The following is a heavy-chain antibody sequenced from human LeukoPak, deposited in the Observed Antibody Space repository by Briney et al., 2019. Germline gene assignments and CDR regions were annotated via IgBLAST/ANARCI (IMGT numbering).Heavy chain of an antibody. CDR2: INSDGSST. V-gene: IGHV3-74*03. CDR1: GFTFSSYW. CDR3: AALDHGHDY. Sequence: GGSLRLSCAASGFTFSSYWMHWVRQAPGKGLVWVSRINSDGSSTKCADSVKGRFTISRDNAKNTLYLQMNSLRAEDTAVYYCAALDHGHDYWGQGTLVTVSS. J-gene: IGHJ4*02.